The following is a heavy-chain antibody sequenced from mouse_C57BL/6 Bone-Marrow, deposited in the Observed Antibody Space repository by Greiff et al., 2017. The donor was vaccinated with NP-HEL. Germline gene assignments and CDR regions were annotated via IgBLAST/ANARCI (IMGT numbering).Heavy chain of an antibody. CDR1: GFSLTSYG. J-gene: IGHJ4*01. Sequence: VKLMESGPGLVAPSQSLSITCTVSGFSLTSYGVHWVRQPPGKGLEWLGVIWAGGSTNYNSALMSRLSISKDNSKSHVFLKMNSLQTDDTAMYYCARVIYYDYERLYYYAMDYWGQGTSVTVSS. CDR3: ARVIYYDYERLYYYAMDY. D-gene: IGHD2-4*01. CDR2: IWAGGST. V-gene: IGHV2-9*02.